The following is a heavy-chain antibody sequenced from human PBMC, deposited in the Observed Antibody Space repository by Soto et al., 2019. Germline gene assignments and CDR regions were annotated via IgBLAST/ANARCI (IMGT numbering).Heavy chain of an antibody. J-gene: IGHJ5*02. CDR2: IYYSGST. D-gene: IGHD3-10*01. CDR3: ARHYYGSGRVGWFDP. CDR1: GGSISSYY. V-gene: IGHV4-59*04. Sequence: SETLSLTCTVSGGSISSYYWSWIRQPPGKGLEWIGYIYYSGSTYYNPSLKSRVTISVDTSKNQFSLKLSSVTAADTAVYYCARHYYGSGRVGWFDPWGQGTLVTVSS.